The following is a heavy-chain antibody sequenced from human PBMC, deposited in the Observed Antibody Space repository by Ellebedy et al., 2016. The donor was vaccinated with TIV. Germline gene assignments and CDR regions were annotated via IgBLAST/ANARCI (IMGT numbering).Heavy chain of an antibody. CDR1: GLTFRTYW. CDR2: INSDGRST. J-gene: IGHJ4*02. Sequence: GESLKISCTASGLTFRTYWMHWVRQAPGKGLVWVSRINSDGRSTSYADSVKGRFTISRDNAKDTLYLQMNSLRVEDTAVYYCASVSGPVVPASNKYWGQGIQVPVSS. V-gene: IGHV3-74*01. D-gene: IGHD2-2*01. CDR3: ASVSGPVVPASNKY.